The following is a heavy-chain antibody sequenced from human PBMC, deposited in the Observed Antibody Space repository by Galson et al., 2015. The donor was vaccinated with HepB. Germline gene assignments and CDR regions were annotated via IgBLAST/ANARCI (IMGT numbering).Heavy chain of an antibody. D-gene: IGHD2/OR15-2a*01. Sequence: QSGAEVKKPGESLKISCKASGYRFSHYGISWVRQAPGQGLEWMGWISPYNANTNYGQKFQGRLTMTTDTSTSTVFMELTSLRSDDTAVYYCTRDLRYCDTINCYGGDFDYWGQGTLVTVSS. J-gene: IGHJ4*02. CDR2: ISPYNANT. CDR1: GYRFSHYG. V-gene: IGHV1-18*01. CDR3: TRDLRYCDTINCYGGDFDY.